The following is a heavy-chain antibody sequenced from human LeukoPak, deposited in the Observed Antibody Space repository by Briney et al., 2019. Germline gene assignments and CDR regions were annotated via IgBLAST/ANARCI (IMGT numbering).Heavy chain of an antibody. V-gene: IGHV1-69*13. D-gene: IGHD6-13*01. CDR2: IIPIFGTA. CDR3: AAGGAAAYRDSMDV. J-gene: IGHJ6*03. CDR1: GGTFSSYA. Sequence: GASVKVSCKASGGTFSSYAISWVRQAPGQGLEWMGGIIPIFGTANYAQKFQGRVTITADESTSTAYMELSSLRSEDTAVYYCAAGGAAAYRDSMDVWGKGTTVTISS.